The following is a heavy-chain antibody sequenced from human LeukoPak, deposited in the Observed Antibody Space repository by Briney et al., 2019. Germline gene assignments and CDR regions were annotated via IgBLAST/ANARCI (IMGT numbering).Heavy chain of an antibody. CDR3: AKDVAAYYCDSSGYYARRGFDGYYFDY. CDR2: ISYDGSNK. CDR1: GFTFSSYG. J-gene: IGHJ4*02. Sequence: GRSLRLSCAASGFTFSSYGMHWVRRAPGKGLEWVAVISYDGSNKYYADSVKGRFTISRDNSKNTLYLQMNSLRAEDTAVYYCAKDVAAYYCDSSGYYARRGFDGYYFDYWGQGTLVTVSS. D-gene: IGHD3-22*01. V-gene: IGHV3-30*18.